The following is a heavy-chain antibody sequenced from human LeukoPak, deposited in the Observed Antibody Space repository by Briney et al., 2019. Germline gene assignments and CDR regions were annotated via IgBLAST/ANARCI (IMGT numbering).Heavy chain of an antibody. CDR2: VDPEDGET. D-gene: IGHD3-3*01. Sequence: GASVKVSYKASGYTFTDYYMHWVQQAPGKGLEWMGRVDPEDGETIYAEKFQGRVTITADTSTDTAYMELSSLRSEDTAVYYCATVRTIFGVVITPFDYWGQGTLVTVSS. J-gene: IGHJ4*02. CDR3: ATVRTIFGVVITPFDY. V-gene: IGHV1-69-2*01. CDR1: GYTFTDYY.